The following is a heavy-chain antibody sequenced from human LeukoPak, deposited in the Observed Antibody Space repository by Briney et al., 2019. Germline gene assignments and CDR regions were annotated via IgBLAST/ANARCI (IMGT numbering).Heavy chain of an antibody. J-gene: IGHJ5*02. D-gene: IGHD1-20*01. CDR3: ARELTGTWFDP. CDR2: IYYSGST. Sequence: SETLSLTCTVSGGSISSGDYYWSWIRHPPGKGLEWIGYIYYSGSTYYNPSLKSRVTISVDTSKNQFSLKLSSVTAADTAVYYCARELTGTWFDPWGQGTLVTVSS. V-gene: IGHV4-30-4*01. CDR1: GGSISSGDYY.